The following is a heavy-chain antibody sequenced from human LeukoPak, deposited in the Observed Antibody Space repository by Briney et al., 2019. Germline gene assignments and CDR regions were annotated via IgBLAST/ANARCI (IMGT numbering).Heavy chain of an antibody. Sequence: SGTLSLTCVVPGGSISSSNWWSWVRQPPEKGLEWIGEISHDGSTNYNPSLKSRVTISVDKSNNHFSLKLTSVTAADTAMYYCARGDNYVFDVWGRGTLVSVS. CDR2: ISHDGST. CDR3: ARGDNYVFDV. D-gene: IGHD5-24*01. CDR1: GGSISSSNW. V-gene: IGHV4-4*02. J-gene: IGHJ2*01.